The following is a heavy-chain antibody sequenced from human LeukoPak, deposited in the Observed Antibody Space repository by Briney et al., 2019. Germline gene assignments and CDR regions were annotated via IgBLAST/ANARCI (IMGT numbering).Heavy chain of an antibody. V-gene: IGHV3-23*01. CDR1: GFTFSSYA. D-gene: IGHD2-21*02. CDR3: AKDRPIVVVTAILDY. CDR2: ISGSGGST. J-gene: IGHJ4*02. Sequence: GGSLILSCTSSGFTFSSYARSWVRQAPGKGLEWVSAISGSGGSTYYADSVKGRFTISRVDSKSTLYLQMNSLRAEDTAVYYCAKDRPIVVVTAILDYWGQGTLVTVSS.